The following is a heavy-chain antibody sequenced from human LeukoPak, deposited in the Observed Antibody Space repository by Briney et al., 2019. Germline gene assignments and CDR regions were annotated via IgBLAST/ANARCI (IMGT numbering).Heavy chain of an antibody. CDR1: GHNFTSYW. CDR2: IFPGDSDT. Sequence: GESLKISCTGSGHNFTSYWIGWVRQVPGKGLEWMGSIFPGDSDTRYSPSFQGQVTISADKSITTAYLQWSSLKASDTAMYYCARVADPGIAAAGISPSDYWGQGTLVTVSS. D-gene: IGHD6-13*01. CDR3: ARVADPGIAAAGISPSDY. V-gene: IGHV5-51*01. J-gene: IGHJ4*02.